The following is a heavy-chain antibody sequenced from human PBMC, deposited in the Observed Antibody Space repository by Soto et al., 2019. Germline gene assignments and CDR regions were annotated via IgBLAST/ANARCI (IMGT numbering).Heavy chain of an antibody. D-gene: IGHD3-3*01. CDR2: ISGSGGST. V-gene: IGHV3-23*01. Sequence: GGSLRLSCAASGFTFSSYAMSWVRQAPGKGLEWVSAISGSGGSTYYADSVKGRFTISRDNSKNTLYLQMNSLRAEDTAVYYCANPCDFWSGYQQNYFDYWGQGTLVTVSS. CDR3: ANPCDFWSGYQQNYFDY. CDR1: GFTFSSYA. J-gene: IGHJ4*02.